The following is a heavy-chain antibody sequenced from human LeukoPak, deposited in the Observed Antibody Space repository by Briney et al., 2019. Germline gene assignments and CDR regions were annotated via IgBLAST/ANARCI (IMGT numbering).Heavy chain of an antibody. V-gene: IGHV1-18*01. CDR3: ARGDDYGDYWGLY. D-gene: IGHD4-17*01. J-gene: IGHJ4*02. CDR1: GYTFTKYG. Sequence: GASVKVSCKASGYTFTKYGITWVRQAPGQGLEWMGWISTYKGNTNYAQKLQGRVTMTTDTSTSTAYMELRSLISDDAAVYYCARGDDYGDYWGLYWGQGTLVTVSS. CDR2: ISTYKGNT.